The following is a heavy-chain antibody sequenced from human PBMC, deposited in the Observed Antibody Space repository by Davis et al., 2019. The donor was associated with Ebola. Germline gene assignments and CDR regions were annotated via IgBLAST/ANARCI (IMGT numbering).Heavy chain of an antibody. CDR1: GYTFTSYG. Sequence: ASVKVSCKASGYTFTSYGISWVRQAPGQGLEWMGWISAYNGNTNYAQKLQGRVTMTTDTSTSTAYMELRSLRSDDTAVYYCARGSGPLRYNNWFDPWGQGTLVTVSS. J-gene: IGHJ5*02. D-gene: IGHD3-9*01. CDR2: ISAYNGNT. CDR3: ARGSGPLRYNNWFDP. V-gene: IGHV1-18*01.